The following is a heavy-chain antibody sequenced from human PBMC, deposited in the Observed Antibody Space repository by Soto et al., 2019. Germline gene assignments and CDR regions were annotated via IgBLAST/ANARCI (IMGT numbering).Heavy chain of an antibody. CDR3: AHRGRGSGFLNNGMDV. Sequence: QITLKESGPTVVKPTQTLTLTCTFSGLSLSTYGEGVAWIRQPPGKALEWLALIYWDDDKRYSPSLKSRLTVTKYTSNNPVVLTLTNMDPVDTATYCCAHRGRGSGFLNNGMDVWGHGTRVTVSS. V-gene: IGHV2-5*02. D-gene: IGHD3-10*01. CDR1: GLSLSTYGEG. CDR2: IYWDDDK. J-gene: IGHJ6*02.